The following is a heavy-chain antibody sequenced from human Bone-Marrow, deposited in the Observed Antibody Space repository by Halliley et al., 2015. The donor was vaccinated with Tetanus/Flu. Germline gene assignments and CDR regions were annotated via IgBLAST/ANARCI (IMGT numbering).Heavy chain of an antibody. D-gene: IGHD3-10*01. J-gene: IGHJ6*02. Sequence: ISSDGDKKYYADSVKGRFTISRDNSENTVYLQMNSLRDDDTAVYYCAKGRDPYLDYYYGMDVWSQGTTVTVSS. CDR2: ISSDGDKK. V-gene: IGHV3-30*18. CDR3: AKGRDPYLDYYYGMDV.